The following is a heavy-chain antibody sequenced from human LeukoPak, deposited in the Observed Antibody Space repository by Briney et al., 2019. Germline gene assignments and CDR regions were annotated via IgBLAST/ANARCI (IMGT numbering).Heavy chain of an antibody. CDR3: ARGGGDYGSQTRLTNNYFDY. J-gene: IGHJ4*02. D-gene: IGHD4-17*01. Sequence: ASVKVSCKASGYTFTGYYMHWVRQAPGQGLEWMGWINPNSGGTNYAQKSQGRVTMTRDTSISTAYMELSRLRSDDTAVYYCARGGGDYGSQTRLTNNYFDYWGQGTLVTVSS. V-gene: IGHV1-2*02. CDR2: INPNSGGT. CDR1: GYTFTGYY.